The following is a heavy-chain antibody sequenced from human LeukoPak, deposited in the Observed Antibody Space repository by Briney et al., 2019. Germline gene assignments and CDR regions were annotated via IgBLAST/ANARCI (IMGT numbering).Heavy chain of an antibody. J-gene: IGHJ4*02. V-gene: IGHV3-23*01. Sequence: GGSLRLSCAASGFTFSSYAMSWVRQAPGKGLEWVSAISGSGGSTYYADSVKGRFTISRDNSKNTLYLQMNSLRAEDTAVYYCAKDPRSSGHGENSVYWGQGTLVTVSS. CDR2: ISGSGGST. CDR1: GFTFSSYA. CDR3: AKDPRSSGHGENSVY. D-gene: IGHD6-19*01.